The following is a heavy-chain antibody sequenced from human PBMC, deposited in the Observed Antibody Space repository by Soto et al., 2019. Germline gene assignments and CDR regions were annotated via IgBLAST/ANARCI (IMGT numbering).Heavy chain of an antibody. CDR2: ISSSSGFI. Sequence: GGSLRLSCAASGFTFSSYSMNWVRQAPGKGLEWVSSISSSSGFIYYADSVKGRFTISRDNAKNSLYLQVNSLRAEDTAVYYCARVVGSGWYSFDYWGQGTLVTVSS. V-gene: IGHV3-21*01. CDR3: ARVVGSGWYSFDY. J-gene: IGHJ4*02. CDR1: GFTFSSYS. D-gene: IGHD6-19*01.